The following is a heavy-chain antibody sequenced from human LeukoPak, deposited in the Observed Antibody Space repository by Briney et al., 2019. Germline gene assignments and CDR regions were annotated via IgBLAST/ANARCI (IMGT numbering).Heavy chain of an antibody. Sequence: GGSLSFSGAAPGFTFSSYWMSWVGKAPGKGLDWVANIKEDGSATYYVDSVKGRFTISRDNAKNSLYLQMNSLRAEDTAMYYCARASAVAGTRDYWGQGTLVTVSS. J-gene: IGHJ4*02. CDR3: ARASAVAGTRDY. D-gene: IGHD6-19*01. CDR1: GFTFSSYW. CDR2: IKEDGSAT. V-gene: IGHV3-7*01.